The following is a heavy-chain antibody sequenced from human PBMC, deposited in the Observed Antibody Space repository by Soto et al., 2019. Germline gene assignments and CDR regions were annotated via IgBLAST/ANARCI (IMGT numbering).Heavy chain of an antibody. CDR1: GYTFTSYG. CDR2: ISAYNGNT. D-gene: IGHD3-3*01. V-gene: IGHV1-18*04. J-gene: IGHJ5*02. CDR3: ARGHPLTMFGVVIGRNWFDP. Sequence: QVQLVQSGAEVKKPGASVKVSCKASGYTFTSYGISWVRQAPGQGLEWMGWISAYNGNTNYAQKLQGRVTMTTDASTSTAYMELRSLRSDDTAVYYCARGHPLTMFGVVIGRNWFDPWGQGTLVTVSS.